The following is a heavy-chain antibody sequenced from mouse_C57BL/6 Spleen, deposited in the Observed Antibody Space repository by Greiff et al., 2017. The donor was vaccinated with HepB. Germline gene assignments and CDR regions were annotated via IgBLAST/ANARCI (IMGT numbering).Heavy chain of an antibody. V-gene: IGHV1-82*01. CDR1: GYAFSSSW. CDR3: ARGIYYYGSSPDWFAY. D-gene: IGHD1-1*01. CDR2: IYPGDGDT. J-gene: IGHJ3*01. Sequence: QVQLQQSGPELVKPGASVKISCKASGYAFSSSWMNWVKQRPGKGLEWIGRIYPGDGDTNYNGKFKGKATLTADKSSSTAYMQLSSLTSEDSAVYFCARGIYYYGSSPDWFAYWGQGTLVTVSA.